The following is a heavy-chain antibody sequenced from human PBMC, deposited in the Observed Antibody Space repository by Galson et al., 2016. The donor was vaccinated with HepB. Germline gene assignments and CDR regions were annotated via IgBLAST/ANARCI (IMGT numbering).Heavy chain of an antibody. D-gene: IGHD2-8*01. Sequence: SLRLSCAASGFTVSSNYMTWVRQAPGKGLEWVSSIYSGDRTYYADSVRGRFTISRDNAKNSLFLQMNSLRVEDTAVYYCARDNCINAICYTGWFDSWGQGTLVTVSA. CDR2: IYSGDRT. CDR1: GFTVSSNY. V-gene: IGHV3-53*01. CDR3: ARDNCINAICYTGWFDS. J-gene: IGHJ5*01.